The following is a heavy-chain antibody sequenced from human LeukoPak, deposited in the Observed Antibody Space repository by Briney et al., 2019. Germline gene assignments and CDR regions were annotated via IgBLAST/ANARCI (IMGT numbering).Heavy chain of an antibody. CDR1: GCTFSSYG. Sequence: GGSLRLSCAASGCTFSSYGMRWVRQAPGKGLEWVGFIRYVVGTEYYADYVKGRFTISTDDSKNTPYMQMNSLRAEDTHVYYWEKDQGDSSGYPANTFDYWGQGTLVTVSA. CDR2: IRYVVGTE. CDR3: EKDQGDSSGYPANTFDY. D-gene: IGHD3-22*01. J-gene: IGHJ4*02. V-gene: IGHV3-30*02.